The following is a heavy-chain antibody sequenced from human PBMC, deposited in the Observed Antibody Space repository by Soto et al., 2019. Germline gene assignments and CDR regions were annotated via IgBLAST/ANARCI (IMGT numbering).Heavy chain of an antibody. CDR2: MNANSGNT. CDR1: GYTFTSYD. J-gene: IGHJ4*02. Sequence: ASVKVSCKASGYTFTSYDINWVRQATGQGLEWMGWMNANSGNTDYAQKFQGRVTMTTDTSTSTAYMELRSLRSDDTAVYYCARPSRGGYSGNVDYWGQGTLVTVSS. CDR3: ARPSRGGYSGNVDY. D-gene: IGHD5-12*01. V-gene: IGHV1-8*01.